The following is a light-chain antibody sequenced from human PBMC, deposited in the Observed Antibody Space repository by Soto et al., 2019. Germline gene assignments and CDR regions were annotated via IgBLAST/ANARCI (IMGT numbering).Light chain of an antibody. V-gene: IGKV3-20*01. CDR1: QSISSNY. CDR3: QKYGSAFT. Sequence: EIVLTQSPGTLSLSPGERATLSCRASQSISSNYLAWYQHKPGQGPRLLIYAASSRATGIPDRFSGSGSGTDFTLTISRLEPEDSALYSCQKYGSAFTFGPGTKVEIK. CDR2: AAS. J-gene: IGKJ3*01.